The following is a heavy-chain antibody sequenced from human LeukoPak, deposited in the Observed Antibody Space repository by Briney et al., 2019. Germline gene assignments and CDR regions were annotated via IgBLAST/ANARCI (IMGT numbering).Heavy chain of an antibody. D-gene: IGHD6-13*01. CDR2: ISGSGGST. Sequence: GGSVRLSCAASGFTFSGYAISWVRQAPGEGLEWVSAISGSGGSTYYADSVKGRFTISRDNSKNTLYLQMNSLRAEDTAVYYCAKARIAAAGKSLFDYWGQGTLVTVSS. CDR3: AKARIAAAGKSLFDY. J-gene: IGHJ4*02. CDR1: GFTFSGYA. V-gene: IGHV3-23*01.